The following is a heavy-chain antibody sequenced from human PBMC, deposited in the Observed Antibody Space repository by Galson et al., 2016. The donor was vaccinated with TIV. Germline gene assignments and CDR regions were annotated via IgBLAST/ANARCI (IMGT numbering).Heavy chain of an antibody. D-gene: IGHD5-12*01. Sequence: SLRLSCAASGFTFNTYWMHWVRQAPGKGLVWVSRINSDGSTISYVDSVKGRPTISRDNAKNTLYLQMNSLRAEDTALYYCARTHDIALSPFDIWGQGTMVAVSS. CDR1: GFTFNTYW. CDR2: INSDGSTI. J-gene: IGHJ3*02. CDR3: ARTHDIALSPFDI. V-gene: IGHV3-74*01.